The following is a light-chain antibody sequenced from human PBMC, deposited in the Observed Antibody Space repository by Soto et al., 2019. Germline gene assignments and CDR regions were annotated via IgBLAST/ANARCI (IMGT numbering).Light chain of an antibody. Sequence: EIALTQSPGTLSLSPGERATLSCRASQSVSSTYLGWYQQKPGQAPRLLIYGASNRAAGVPDRFGGSGYGTDFTLTISGLEPEDFAVYYCQQYDTSPFTFGQGTRLEIK. CDR2: GAS. V-gene: IGKV3-20*01. CDR1: QSVSSTY. J-gene: IGKJ5*01. CDR3: QQYDTSPFT.